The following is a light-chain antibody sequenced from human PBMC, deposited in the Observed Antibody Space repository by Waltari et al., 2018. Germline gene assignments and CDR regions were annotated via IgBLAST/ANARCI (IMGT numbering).Light chain of an antibody. CDR1: ETVSRA. V-gene: IGKV3-20*01. CDR2: GAS. CDR3: QHYVRLPAT. J-gene: IGKJ1*01. Sequence: IVLTQSPGTLSLSPGESATLSCRASETVSRALAWYQQKPGQAPRRLMYGASTRAPGIPDRFSGSGSGTDFSLTISGLEPEDFAVYYCQHYVRLPATFGQGTKVEIK.